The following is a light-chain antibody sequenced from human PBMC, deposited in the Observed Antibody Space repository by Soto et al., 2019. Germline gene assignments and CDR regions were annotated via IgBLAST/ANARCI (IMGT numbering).Light chain of an antibody. J-gene: IGKJ5*01. CDR3: QQRHMWPIT. CDR2: DAY. V-gene: IGKV3-11*01. Sequence: EVVLTQSPVTLALCPCERATLSFRASQSFRGLLAWYQQKPGQAPRLLIYDAYNRATGIPPRFSGSGSGTDFTLTISSLEPEDSAVYYCQQRHMWPITFGQGTRLEIK. CDR1: QSFRGL.